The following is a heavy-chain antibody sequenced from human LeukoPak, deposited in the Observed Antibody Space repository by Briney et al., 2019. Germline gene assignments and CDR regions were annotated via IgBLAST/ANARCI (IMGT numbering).Heavy chain of an antibody. D-gene: IGHD3-22*01. CDR3: ARVYYYDSSGYYPSIYYYYYMDV. J-gene: IGHJ6*03. Sequence: ASVKVSCKASGYTFSSYGITWVRQAPGQGLEWMGWISGYNGNTNYAQKLQGRVTMTTDTSTSTAYMELRSLRSDDTAVYYCARVYYYDSSGYYPSIYYYYYMDVWGKGTTVTVSS. CDR1: GYTFSSYG. V-gene: IGHV1-18*01. CDR2: ISGYNGNT.